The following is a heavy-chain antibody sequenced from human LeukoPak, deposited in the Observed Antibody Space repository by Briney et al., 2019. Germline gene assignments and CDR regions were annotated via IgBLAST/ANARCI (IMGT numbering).Heavy chain of an antibody. D-gene: IGHD3-10*01. V-gene: IGHV1-2*06. CDR2: INPNSGGT. CDR1: GYIFNRYG. Sequence: ASLKVSCKASGYIFNRYGISWVRQAPGPGLEWMGRINPNSGGTNYAHKFQGRVTMTRDTSISTAYMELSRLRSDDTAVYYCARPRVIYYGSGSYDDWGQGTLVTVSS. J-gene: IGHJ4*02. CDR3: ARPRVIYYGSGSYDD.